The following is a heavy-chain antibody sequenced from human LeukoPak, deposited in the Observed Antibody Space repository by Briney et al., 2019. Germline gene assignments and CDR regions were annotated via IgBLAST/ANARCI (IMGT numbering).Heavy chain of an antibody. D-gene: IGHD5-12*01. CDR3: AAPEAALHSAYDDLYYYYGMDV. V-gene: IGHV3-66*01. J-gene: IGHJ6*02. CDR1: GLTVSSNY. Sequence: GGSLRLSCAASGLTVSSNYMTWVRQAPGKGLEGVSVLYSGGSAYYTDSVKGRFTISRDNSKNTLYLQMNSLRAEDTAVYYCAAPEAALHSAYDDLYYYYGMDVWGQGTTVTVSS. CDR2: LYSGGSA.